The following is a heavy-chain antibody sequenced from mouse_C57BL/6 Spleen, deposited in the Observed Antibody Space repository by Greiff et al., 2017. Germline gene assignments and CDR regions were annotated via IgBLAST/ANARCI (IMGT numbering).Heavy chain of an antibody. J-gene: IGHJ4*01. CDR3: ARNCYDFYAMDY. D-gene: IGHD2-12*01. Sequence: VQLQQSGPELVKPGASVKISCKASGYAFSSSWMNWVKQRPGKGLEWIGRIYPGDGETNYNGKFKGKATLTAEKSSSTAYMQLSSLPSEDSAVYFCARNCYDFYAMDYWGQGTSVTVSS. V-gene: IGHV1-82*01. CDR2: IYPGDGET. CDR1: GYAFSSSW.